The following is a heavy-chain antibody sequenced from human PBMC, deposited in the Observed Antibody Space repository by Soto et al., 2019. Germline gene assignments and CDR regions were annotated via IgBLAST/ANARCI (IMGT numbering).Heavy chain of an antibody. CDR2: ISYDGSNK. J-gene: IGHJ4*02. CDR1: GFTFSSYG. V-gene: IGHV3-30*18. Sequence: QVQLVESGGGVVQPGRSLRLSCAASGFTFSSYGMHWVRQAPGKGLEWVAVISYDGSNKYYADSVKGRFTISRDNSKNTLYLQMNSLRAEDTAVYYCAKDGAAVTFDYWGQGTLLTVSS. CDR3: AKDGAAVTFDY. D-gene: IGHD6-13*01.